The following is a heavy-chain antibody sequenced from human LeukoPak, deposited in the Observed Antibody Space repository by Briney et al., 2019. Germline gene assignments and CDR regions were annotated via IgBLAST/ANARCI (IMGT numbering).Heavy chain of an antibody. Sequence: GGSLRPSCAASGFTFSSYAMHWIRQAPGKGLEWVAVISYDGSNKYYADSVKGRFTISRDNSKNTLYLQMNSLRAEDTAVYYCARGGRGFGGVIDYWGQGTLVTVSS. V-gene: IGHV3-30-3*01. CDR3: ARGGRGFGGVIDY. D-gene: IGHD3-16*01. CDR2: ISYDGSNK. J-gene: IGHJ4*02. CDR1: GFTFSSYA.